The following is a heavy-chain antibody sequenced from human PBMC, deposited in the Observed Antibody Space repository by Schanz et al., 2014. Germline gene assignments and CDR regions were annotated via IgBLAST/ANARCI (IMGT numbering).Heavy chain of an antibody. V-gene: IGHV1-18*01. Sequence: VQLEQSGAEVKKPGASVKVSCKASGYTFTSYGISWVRQAPGQGLEWMGWISPYTGNTNYAQTLQGRITLTTDTATITAYMELRSLRSDDTALYYCATMLAYCTITTCHTLEPFDVWGQGTMVTVSS. CDR3: ATMLAYCTITTCHTLEPFDV. D-gene: IGHD2-2*01. J-gene: IGHJ3*01. CDR1: GYTFTSYG. CDR2: ISPYTGNT.